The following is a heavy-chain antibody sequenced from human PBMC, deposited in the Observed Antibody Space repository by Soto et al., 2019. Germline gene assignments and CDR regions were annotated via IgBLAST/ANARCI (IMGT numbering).Heavy chain of an antibody. V-gene: IGHV3-11*06. CDR1: GFAFSDYY. Sequence: GGSLRLSCAASGFAFSDYYMSWIRQAPGKGLEWVSYISSSSSYTNYADSVKGRFTISRDNAKNSLYLQMNSLRAEDTAVYYCARIPELYYYGMDVWGQGTRVTVSS. D-gene: IGHD1-26*01. J-gene: IGHJ6*02. CDR2: ISSSSSYT. CDR3: ARIPELYYYGMDV.